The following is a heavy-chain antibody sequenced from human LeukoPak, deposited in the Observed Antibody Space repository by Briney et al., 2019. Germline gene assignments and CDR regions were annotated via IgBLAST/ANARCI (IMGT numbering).Heavy chain of an antibody. CDR1: GYTFTRYA. V-gene: IGHV1-18*01. D-gene: IGHD6-19*01. J-gene: IGHJ3*01. CDR2: INPFNGNT. CDR3: ARDYTSAEWLGFAFDV. Sequence: GASVTVSCKASGYTFTRYAISWVRQAPGQGLEWMGWINPFNGNTNEAERFQGRVIMTTDTSTRTAYMELRSLRSDDTAVYYCARDYTSAEWLGFAFDVWGQGTMISVSS.